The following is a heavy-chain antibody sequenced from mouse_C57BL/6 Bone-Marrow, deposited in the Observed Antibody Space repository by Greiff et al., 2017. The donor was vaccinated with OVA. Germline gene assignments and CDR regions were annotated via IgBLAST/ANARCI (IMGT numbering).Heavy chain of an antibody. Sequence: QVQLQQPGAELVRPGSSVKLSCKASGYTFTSYWMDWVKQRPGQGLEWIGNIYPSDSEAHYNQKFTDKATLTVDKSSSTAYMQLSSLTSEDSAVYYCARGGWYFDVWGTGTTVTVSS. J-gene: IGHJ1*03. CDR1: GYTFTSYW. CDR2: IYPSDSEA. V-gene: IGHV1-61*01. CDR3: ARGGWYFDV.